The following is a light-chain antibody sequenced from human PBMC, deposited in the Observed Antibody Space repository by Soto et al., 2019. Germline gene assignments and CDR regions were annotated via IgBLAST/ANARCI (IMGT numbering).Light chain of an antibody. J-gene: IGKJ1*01. CDR3: QQYNNWWT. V-gene: IGKV3-15*01. Sequence: EIVMTQAPATLSVSPGERATLSCRASQSVSSNLAWYQQKPGQAPRLLIYGASTRATGIPARFSGSGSGTEFPLTLSSLQSEDFAVYYCQQYNNWWTFGQGTKVDIK. CDR1: QSVSSN. CDR2: GAS.